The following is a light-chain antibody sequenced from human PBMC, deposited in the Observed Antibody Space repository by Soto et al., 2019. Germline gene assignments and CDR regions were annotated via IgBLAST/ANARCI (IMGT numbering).Light chain of an antibody. J-gene: IGKJ5*01. V-gene: IGKV3-20*01. CDR2: GAS. CDR3: QQSGSSPIT. CDR1: QSISSSF. Sequence: ENVLTQSPGTLSFSPGERATLSCRASQSISSSFLAWLQQKPGQAPRLLIYGASGRATGIPDRFSGSGSGTDFTLTIRRLEPEDFAVYYCQQSGSSPITFGQGTRLEIK.